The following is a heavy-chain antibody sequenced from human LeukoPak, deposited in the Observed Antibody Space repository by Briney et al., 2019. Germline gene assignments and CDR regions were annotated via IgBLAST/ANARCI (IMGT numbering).Heavy chain of an antibody. CDR3: AKDPYSSPYYGPGY. J-gene: IGHJ4*02. V-gene: IGHV3-23*01. D-gene: IGHD6-19*01. Sequence: GGTLRLSCAASGFTFSSYAMSWVRQAPGKGLEWVSTINGSGDRKYYTDSVKGRFTTSRVSSENTLYLQMNSLRADDTAVYYCAKDPYSSPYYGPGYLGQGTLVTASS. CDR1: GFTFSSYA. CDR2: INGSGDRK.